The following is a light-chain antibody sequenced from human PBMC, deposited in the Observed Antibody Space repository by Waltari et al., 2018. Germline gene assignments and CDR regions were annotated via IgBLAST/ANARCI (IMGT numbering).Light chain of an antibody. CDR1: QSVLYSSNNKNY. CDR3: QQYYTSPQLT. Sequence: DIVMTQSPDSLAVSLGERATINCKSSQSVLYSSNNKNYLAWYQQKPGQPPKLLIYWAATRESGVPDRFSGSGSGTDFTLTISSLQAEDVAVYYCQQYYTSPQLTFGGDQGGDQT. CDR2: WAA. V-gene: IGKV4-1*01. J-gene: IGKJ4*01.